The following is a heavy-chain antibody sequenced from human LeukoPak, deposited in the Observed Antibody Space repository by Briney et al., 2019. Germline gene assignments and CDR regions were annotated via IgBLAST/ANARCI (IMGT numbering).Heavy chain of an antibody. Sequence: GASVKVSCKASGYTFTGYYMHWVRQAPGQGLEWLGWMNPNSGDTAYAQKFQGRVSMTRDTSTSTAYMELSSLRSEDTAVYYCARGFSGGACDVWGQGTLVTVSS. CDR2: MNPNSGDT. CDR3: ARGFSGGACDV. V-gene: IGHV1-8*02. D-gene: IGHD2-21*02. CDR1: GYTFTGYY. J-gene: IGHJ4*02.